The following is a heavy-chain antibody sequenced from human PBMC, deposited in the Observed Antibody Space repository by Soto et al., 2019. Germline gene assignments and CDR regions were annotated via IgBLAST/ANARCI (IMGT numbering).Heavy chain of an antibody. CDR1: GYIFSNFG. CDR3: ARASGGGVGTTSY. V-gene: IGHV1-18*01. Sequence: QVQLVQSGPEVKKPGASAKVSCKTSGYIFSNFGISWMRQVPGQGLEWMGWISAYNGNTNYAQKFQDRVTLTTDTSTNTAYMELRSLRSDDTPVYYCARASGGGVGTTSYWGQGTLVTVSS. J-gene: IGHJ4*02. D-gene: IGHD1-26*01. CDR2: ISAYNGNT.